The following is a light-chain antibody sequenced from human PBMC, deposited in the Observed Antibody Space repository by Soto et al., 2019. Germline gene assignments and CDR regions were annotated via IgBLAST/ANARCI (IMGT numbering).Light chain of an antibody. CDR2: AAS. J-gene: IGKJ3*01. Sequence: DIQMTQSPSSLSASVGDRVTITCRASQGISSSLAWYQHKPGKVPELLVYAASTLHSGFPSRFSGSGSGTDFTLTISSLQPEEFAPYYCQEYYSPPFTFGPGTKVNFK. CDR1: QGISSS. CDR3: QEYYSPPFT. V-gene: IGKV1-27*01.